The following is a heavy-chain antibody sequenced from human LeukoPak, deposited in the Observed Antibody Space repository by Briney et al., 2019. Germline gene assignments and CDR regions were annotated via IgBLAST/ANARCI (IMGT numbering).Heavy chain of an antibody. D-gene: IGHD3-10*01. CDR1: GFTFSSYS. CDR2: ITVSVGST. J-gene: IGHJ4*02. CDR3: AKDFHPYYYGSGSSLDY. V-gene: IGHV3-23*01. Sequence: SGGSLRLSCAASGFTFSSYSTSSVREAPGKGLEWVSAITVSVGSTYSADSVKGRFTISRDNSKNTQYLQMHSLRAEDTAVYYCAKDFHPYYYGSGSSLDYWGQGTLVTVSS.